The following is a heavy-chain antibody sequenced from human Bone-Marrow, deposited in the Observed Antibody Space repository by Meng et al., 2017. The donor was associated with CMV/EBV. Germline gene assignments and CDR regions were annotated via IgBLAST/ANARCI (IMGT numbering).Heavy chain of an antibody. Sequence: GESLKISCAASGFTFEDYGMSWVRQTPGKGLEWVSGINWTGVSSGYAHSVKGRFTISRDNAKNSLYLEMNSLRAEDTALYYCVRPSSSTGSFDYWGQGNLVTVSS. D-gene: IGHD6-13*01. V-gene: IGHV3-20*04. CDR1: GFTFEDYG. CDR3: VRPSSSTGSFDY. CDR2: INWTGVSS. J-gene: IGHJ4*02.